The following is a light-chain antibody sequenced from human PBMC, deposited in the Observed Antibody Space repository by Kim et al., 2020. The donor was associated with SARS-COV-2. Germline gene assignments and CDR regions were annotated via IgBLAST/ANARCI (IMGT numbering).Light chain of an antibody. V-gene: IGLV6-57*04. CDR3: QSYDNTNHV. Sequence: NFMLTQPHSVSESPGKTVTISCTRSSGNIASNYMQWYQQRPGSAPTIVIYEDTQRPSGVPDRFSGSIESSSNSASLTISGLKTEDEADYYCQSYDNTNHVFGGGTKLTVL. J-gene: IGLJ3*02. CDR1: SGNIASNY. CDR2: EDT.